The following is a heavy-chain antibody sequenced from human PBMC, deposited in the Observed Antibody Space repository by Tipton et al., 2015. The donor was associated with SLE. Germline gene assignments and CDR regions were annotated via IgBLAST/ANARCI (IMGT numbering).Heavy chain of an antibody. D-gene: IGHD6-13*01. CDR1: GGSMTGYY. CDR2: IYYAGSI. CDR3: ARQGPYSSSSTGFDY. Sequence: TLSLTCTVSGGSMTGYYWNWIRQSPGKGLEWIGYIYYAGSINYNPSLMGRVTISVDTSKNQFSLRLNSVTAADTAIYYCARQGPYSSSSTGFDYWGQGTLVTVSS. J-gene: IGHJ4*02. V-gene: IGHV4-59*01.